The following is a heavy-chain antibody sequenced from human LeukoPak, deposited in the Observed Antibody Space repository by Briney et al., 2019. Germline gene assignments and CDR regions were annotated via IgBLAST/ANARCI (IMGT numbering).Heavy chain of an antibody. CDR2: IYHSGST. CDR1: GGSISSSNW. D-gene: IGHD3-22*01. CDR3: ARTSSDSSGYYSPYYFDY. Sequence: SETLSLTCAVSGGSISSSNWWSWVRQPPGKGLEWIGEIYHSGSTNYNPSLKSRVTISVDTSKNQFSLKLSSVTAADTAVYYCARTSSDSSGYYSPYYFDYWGQGTLVTVSS. V-gene: IGHV4-4*02. J-gene: IGHJ4*02.